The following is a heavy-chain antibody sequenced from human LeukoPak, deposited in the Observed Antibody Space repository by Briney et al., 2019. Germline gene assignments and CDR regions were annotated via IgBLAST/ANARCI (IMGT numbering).Heavy chain of an antibody. Sequence: SETLSLTCAVSGYSISSGYYGGWIRQPPGKGLEWIGSIYHSGSTYYNPSLKSRVTISVDTSKNQFSLKLSSVTAADTAVYYCARLPTTDQLLPFDYWGQGTLVTVSS. CDR1: GYSISSGYY. J-gene: IGHJ4*02. CDR2: IYHSGST. D-gene: IGHD2-2*01. CDR3: ARLPTTDQLLPFDY. V-gene: IGHV4-38-2*01.